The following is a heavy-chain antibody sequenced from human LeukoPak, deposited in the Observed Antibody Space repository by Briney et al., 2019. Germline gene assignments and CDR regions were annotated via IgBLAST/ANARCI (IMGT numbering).Heavy chain of an antibody. CDR1: GFTFSTYD. CDR3: ARDNDSRDPPHFDY. J-gene: IGHJ4*02. Sequence: GGSLRLSCASSGFTFSTYDMSWVRQAPGKGLEWVSGISVSGGSTYYADSVKGRFTISRDNSKNTLDLQMNSLRAEDTAVYYCARDNDSRDPPHFDYWGQGTLVTVSS. V-gene: IGHV3-23*01. CDR2: ISVSGGST. D-gene: IGHD3-16*01.